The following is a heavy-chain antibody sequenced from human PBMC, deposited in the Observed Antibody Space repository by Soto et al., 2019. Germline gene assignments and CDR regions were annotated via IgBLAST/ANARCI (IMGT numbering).Heavy chain of an antibody. J-gene: IGHJ5*02. Sequence: QVQLQESGPGLVKPSQTLSLNCTVSGGSISSGDYYWSWIRQPPGKGLEWIGNLYYSGSTYYNPSLKSRVTISVDTSKNQFSLKLSSVTAADTAVYYCARERPDGSRLDPWGQGTLVTVSS. CDR2: LYYSGST. CDR3: ARERPDGSRLDP. V-gene: IGHV4-30-4*01. CDR1: GGSISSGDYY. D-gene: IGHD6-13*01.